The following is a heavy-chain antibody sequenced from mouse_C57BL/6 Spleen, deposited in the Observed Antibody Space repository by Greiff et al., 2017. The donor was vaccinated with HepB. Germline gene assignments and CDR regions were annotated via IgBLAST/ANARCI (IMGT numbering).Heavy chain of an antibody. J-gene: IGHJ4*01. CDR3: ARGAGTYAMDY. CDR1: GYTFTDYY. CDR2: INPNNGGT. V-gene: IGHV1-26*01. Sequence: VQLQQSGPELVKPGASVKISCKASGYTFTDYYMNWVKQSHGKSLEWIGDINPNNGGTSYNQKFKGKATLTVDKSSSTAYMERRSLTSEDSAVYYCARGAGTYAMDYWGQGTSVTVSS. D-gene: IGHD4-1*01.